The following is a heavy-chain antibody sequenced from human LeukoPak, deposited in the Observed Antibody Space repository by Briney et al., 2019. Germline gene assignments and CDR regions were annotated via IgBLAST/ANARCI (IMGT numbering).Heavy chain of an antibody. CDR3: ARAVALSTVDY. V-gene: IGHV1-8*03. Sequence: ASVKVSCKASGYTFTSYDINWVRQATGQGLEWMGWMNPNSGNTGYAQKFQGRVTITRNTSISTAYMELSSLRSDDTAVYYCARAVALSTVDYWGQGTLVTVSS. D-gene: IGHD6-19*01. CDR2: MNPNSGNT. CDR1: GYTFTSYD. J-gene: IGHJ4*02.